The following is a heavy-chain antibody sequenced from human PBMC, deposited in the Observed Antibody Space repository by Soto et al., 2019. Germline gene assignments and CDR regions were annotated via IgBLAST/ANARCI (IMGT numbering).Heavy chain of an antibody. CDR1: GDTFSTYT. CDR2: IIPIIGII. D-gene: IGHD4-4*01. CDR3: AGEPDSHYNDSHASSYP. V-gene: IGHV1-69*08. J-gene: IGHJ5*02. Sequence: QVQLVQSGAEVKKPGSSVKVSCKASGDTFSTYTITWVRQAPGQGLEWMGRIIPIIGIINYAQKFQGRVTISADKCTGTAYMELTGLRSDDTAAYYCAGEPDSHYNDSHASSYPWGQGTLVTVSS.